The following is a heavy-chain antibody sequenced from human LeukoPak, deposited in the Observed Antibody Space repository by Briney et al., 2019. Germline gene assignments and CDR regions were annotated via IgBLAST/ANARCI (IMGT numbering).Heavy chain of an antibody. CDR1: GGPISSGSYY. J-gene: IGHJ4*02. CDR2: IYTSGST. D-gene: IGHD5-18*01. Sequence: PSETLSLTCTVSGGPISSGSYYWSWIRQPAGKGLEWIGRIYTSGSTNYNPSLKSRVTISVDTSKNQFSLKLSSVTAADTAVYYCAREADTAMVPRVDYWGQGTLVTVSS. CDR3: AREADTAMVPRVDY. V-gene: IGHV4-61*02.